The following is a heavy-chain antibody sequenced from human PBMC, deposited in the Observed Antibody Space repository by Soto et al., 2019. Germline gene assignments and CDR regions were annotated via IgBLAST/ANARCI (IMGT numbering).Heavy chain of an antibody. CDR2: IDPSDSQT. J-gene: IGHJ4*02. CDR3: ARQIYDSDTGPNFQYYFDS. Sequence: PGESQKISCKRSVYSFAVYWITCVRQKPGKGLEWMGRIDPSDSQTYYSPSFRGHVTISVTKSITTVFLQWSSLRASDTAMYYCARQIYDSDTGPNFQYYFDSWGQGTPVTVSS. D-gene: IGHD3-22*01. CDR1: VYSFAVYW. V-gene: IGHV5-10-1*01.